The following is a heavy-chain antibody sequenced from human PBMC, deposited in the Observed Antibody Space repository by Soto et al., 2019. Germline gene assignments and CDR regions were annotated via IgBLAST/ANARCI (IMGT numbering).Heavy chain of an antibody. J-gene: IGHJ6*02. D-gene: IGHD3-10*01. CDR1: GFTFTSYW. V-gene: IGHV3-7*01. CDR2: INQDGSEK. Sequence: EEQLVESGGALVLPGESLRLSCGASGFTFTSYWMSWVRQAPGKGLEWVAIINQDGSEKNSVASVKGRFTISRDNAKTSVYLEMTSLRVEDTAVYYCARDQRGGSYGMDVWGQGTTVTVS. CDR3: ARDQRGGSYGMDV.